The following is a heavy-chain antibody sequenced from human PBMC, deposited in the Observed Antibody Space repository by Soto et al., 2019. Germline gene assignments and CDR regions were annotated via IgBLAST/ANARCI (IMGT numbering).Heavy chain of an antibody. CDR2: ISSTTNYI. J-gene: IGHJ4*02. Sequence: GGSLRLSCAASGFAFTRYSMNWVRQAPGKGLEWVSSISSTTNYIYYADSMKGRFTVSRDNAKNSVYLEMNSLSAEDTAVYYCARESEDLTSNFDYWGQGTLVTVSS. CDR1: GFAFTRYS. CDR3: ARESEDLTSNFDY. V-gene: IGHV3-21*01.